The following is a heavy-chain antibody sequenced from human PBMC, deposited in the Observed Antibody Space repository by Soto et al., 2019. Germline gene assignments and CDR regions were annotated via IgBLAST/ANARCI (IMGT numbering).Heavy chain of an antibody. CDR1: GFTFSSYG. V-gene: IGHV3-33*01. J-gene: IGHJ6*02. CDR2: IWYDGSNK. CDR3: ARDGGVSSSVDV. D-gene: IGHD3-16*01. Sequence: GGSLRLSCAASGFTFSSYGMHWVRQAPGKGLEWVAVIWYDGSNKYYADSVKGRFTISRDNSKNTLYLQMNSLRAEDTAVYYCARDGGVSSSVDVWGQGTTVTVSS.